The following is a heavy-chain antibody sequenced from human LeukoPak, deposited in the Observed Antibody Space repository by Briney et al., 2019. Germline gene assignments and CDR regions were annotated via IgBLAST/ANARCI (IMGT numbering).Heavy chain of an antibody. V-gene: IGHV3-23*01. D-gene: IGHD6-19*01. CDR2: ITGSGGST. CDR1: GFVFSSYA. Sequence: PGGSLTLSCAASGFVFSSYAMYWVRQAPAKEVEGVSAITGSGGSTYYADSVKGRVTMSRDNSKNTLWLQLNTLRAEDTAVYYCSKRSSWYDVQGWLDPWGRGTLVTLSS. J-gene: IGHJ5*02. CDR3: SKRSSWYDVQGWLDP.